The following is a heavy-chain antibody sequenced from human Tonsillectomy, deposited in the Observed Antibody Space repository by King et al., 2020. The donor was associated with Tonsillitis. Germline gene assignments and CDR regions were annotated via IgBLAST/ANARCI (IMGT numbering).Heavy chain of an antibody. J-gene: IGHJ3*02. CDR2: IKQDGSEK. V-gene: IGHV3-7*01. CDR1: GFMFSTYW. D-gene: IGHD3-10*01. CDR3: VRARVGGISPISFDI. Sequence: VQLVESGGGLVQPGGSLRLSCAPSGFMFSTYWMIWVRQAPGKGLEWVASIKQDGSEKNYVDSVKGRFTISRDNAKTSLYLQMNSLRAEDTAVYYCVRARVGGISPISFDIWGRGTMVTVSS.